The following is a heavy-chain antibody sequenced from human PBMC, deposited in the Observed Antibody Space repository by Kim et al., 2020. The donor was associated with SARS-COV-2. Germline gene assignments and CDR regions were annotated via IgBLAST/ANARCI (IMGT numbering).Heavy chain of an antibody. CDR1: GFTFNNYA. V-gene: IGHV3-23*01. Sequence: GGSLRLSCAASGFTFNNYAMTWVRQAQGKELEWVSSISGSGGTTYDADSVKGRFTISRDNSRNTLSLQMNNLRADDPAIYYCATDVGEGRIYFDHWGQGT. CDR3: ATDVGEGRIYFDH. D-gene: IGHD3-10*01. CDR2: ISGSGGTT. J-gene: IGHJ4*02.